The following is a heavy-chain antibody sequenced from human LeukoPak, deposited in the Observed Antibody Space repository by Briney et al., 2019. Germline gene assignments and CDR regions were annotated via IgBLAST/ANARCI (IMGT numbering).Heavy chain of an antibody. V-gene: IGHV4-61*02. CDR1: GGSISSSSYY. CDR3: AREGVGYSSSPGPYYYYYMDV. CDR2: IYTSGST. J-gene: IGHJ6*03. Sequence: SKTLSLTCTVSGGSISSSSYYWSWIRQPAGKGLEWIGRIYTSGSTNYNPSPKSRVTMSVDTSKNQFSLKLSSVTAADTAVYYCAREGVGYSSSPGPYYYYYMDVWGKGTTVTVSS. D-gene: IGHD6-13*01.